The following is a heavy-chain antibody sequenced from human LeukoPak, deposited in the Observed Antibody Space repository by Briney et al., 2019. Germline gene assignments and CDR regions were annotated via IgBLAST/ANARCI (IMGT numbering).Heavy chain of an antibody. V-gene: IGHV3-23*01. CDR2: ISGGGGGT. Sequence: PGGSLRLSCAASGFTFSSYAMSWVRQAPGKGLEWVSGISGGGGGTYSADSVKGRFTISRDNSKNTLYLQMNILRAEDTAVYYCARRSDYFDCWGQGTLVTVSS. CDR1: GFTFSSYA. CDR3: ARRSDYFDC. J-gene: IGHJ4*02. D-gene: IGHD3-3*01.